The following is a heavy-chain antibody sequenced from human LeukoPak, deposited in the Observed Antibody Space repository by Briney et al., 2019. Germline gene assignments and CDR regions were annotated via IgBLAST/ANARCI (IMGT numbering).Heavy chain of an antibody. CDR2: MNPNSGNT. J-gene: IGHJ4*02. CDR3: ARVRYYDFWSGYFPPDY. V-gene: IGHV1-8*03. D-gene: IGHD3-3*01. Sequence: ASVKVSCKASGYTFSNYEINWVRQATGQGLEWMGWMNPNSGNTGYAQKFQGRVTITRDTSISTAYMELSSLRSEDTAVYYCARVRYYDFWSGYFPPDYWGQGTLVTVSS. CDR1: GYTFSNYE.